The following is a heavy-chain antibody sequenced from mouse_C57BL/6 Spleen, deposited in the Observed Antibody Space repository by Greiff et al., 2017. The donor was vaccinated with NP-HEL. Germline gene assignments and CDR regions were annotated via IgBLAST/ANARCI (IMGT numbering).Heavy chain of an antibody. D-gene: IGHD1-1*01. CDR1: GYSITSGYY. CDR3: ARGGVYYYGSSHLYWYFDV. V-gene: IGHV3-6*01. CDR2: ISYDGSN. Sequence: EVKLVESGPGLVKPSQSLSLTCSVTGYSITSGYYWNWIRQFPGNKLEWMGYISYDGSNNYNPSLKNRISITRDTSKNQFFLKLNSVTTEDTATYYCARGGVYYYGSSHLYWYFDVWGTGTTVTVSS. J-gene: IGHJ1*03.